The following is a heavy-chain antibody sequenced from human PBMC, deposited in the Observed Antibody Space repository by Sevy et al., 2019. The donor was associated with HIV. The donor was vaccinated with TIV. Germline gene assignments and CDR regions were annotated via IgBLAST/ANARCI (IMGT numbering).Heavy chain of an antibody. D-gene: IGHD3-22*01. CDR3: PRLRLVYCDSSGCIDY. CDR2: VYRSGSI. V-gene: IGHV4-39*01. Sequence: SETLSLTCIVSGGSISSSNHYWGWIRQPPGKELEWIGSVYRSGSIYHNPSLKSRVTISVDTSKTQFSLNLDSATAADTGVDYCPRLRLVYCDSSGCIDYWGQGTLVTVSS. J-gene: IGHJ4*02. CDR1: GGSISSSNHY.